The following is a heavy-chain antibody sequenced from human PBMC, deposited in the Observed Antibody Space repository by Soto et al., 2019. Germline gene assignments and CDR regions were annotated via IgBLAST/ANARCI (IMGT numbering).Heavy chain of an antibody. J-gene: IGHJ3*02. V-gene: IGHV3-30*19. CDR2: ISYDGSNK. CDR1: GVTFSSYG. Sequence: GGSLRLSCTASGVTFSSYGMHWVRQVPGKGLEWVAVISYDGSNKYYADSVKGRFTISRDNSKNTLYLQMNSLRAEDTAVYYCARAPPPPNYYHDSKGKTDAFDIWGQGTMVTVSS. D-gene: IGHD3-22*01. CDR3: ARAPPPPNYYHDSKGKTDAFDI.